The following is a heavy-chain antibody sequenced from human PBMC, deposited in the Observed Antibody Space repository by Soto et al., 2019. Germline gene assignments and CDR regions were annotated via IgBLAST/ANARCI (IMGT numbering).Heavy chain of an antibody. CDR3: ARVSDSVDISVQALFDY. V-gene: IGHV4-31*03. CDR1: GGSISSGGYY. CDR2: IYYSGST. Sequence: QVQLQESGPGLVKPSQTLSLTCTVSGGSISSGGYYWSWIRQHPGKGLEWIGYIYYSGSTYHNPSLQSRVTISVDTSKNQFSLKLNSVTAADTAVYYCARVSDSVDISVQALFDYWGQGTLVTVSS. D-gene: IGHD3-9*01. J-gene: IGHJ4*02.